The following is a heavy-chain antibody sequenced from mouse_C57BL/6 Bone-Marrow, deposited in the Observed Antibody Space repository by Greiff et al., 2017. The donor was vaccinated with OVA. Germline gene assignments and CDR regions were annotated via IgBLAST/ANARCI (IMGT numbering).Heavy chain of an antibody. CDR3: TTNRLLV. J-gene: IGHJ1*03. D-gene: IGHD1-1*01. CDR2: IDPENGDT. CDR1: GFNIKDDY. V-gene: IGHV14-4*01. Sequence: EVQLKESGAELVRPGASVKLSCTASGFNIKDDYMHWVKQRPEQGLEWIGWIDPENGDTEYASKFQGKATITADTSSNTAYLQLSSLTSEDTAVYYCTTNRLLVWGTGTTVTVSS.